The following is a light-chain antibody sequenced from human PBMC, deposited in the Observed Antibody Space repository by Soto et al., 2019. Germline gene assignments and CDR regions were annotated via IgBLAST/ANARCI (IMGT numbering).Light chain of an antibody. J-gene: IGKJ2*01. CDR2: DPS. CDR3: QQYDSYSPYT. V-gene: IGKV1-5*01. Sequence: DIQMSQSPSTLSPSVGDRVTITCRASQSISSWLAWYQQKPGKAPKLLIYDPSSLQSGVPSRFSGSGSRTEFPLTISSLQPDDFATYYCQQYDSYSPYTLGQGTKLEIK. CDR1: QSISSW.